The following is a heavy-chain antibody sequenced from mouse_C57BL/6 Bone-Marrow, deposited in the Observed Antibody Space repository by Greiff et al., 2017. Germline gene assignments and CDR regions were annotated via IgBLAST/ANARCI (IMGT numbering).Heavy chain of an antibody. D-gene: IGHD1-1*01. CDR1: GYTFTSYW. CDR2: IYPSDSET. CDR3: ARGGSSFFDY. Sequence: QVQLQQPGAELVRPGSSVNLSCKASGYTFTSYWMDWVKQRPGQGLEWIGNIYPSDSETHYTQKFKDKATLTVDKSSRTAYMQLSSLTSEDSAVYYCARGGSSFFDYWGQGTTLTVSS. V-gene: IGHV1-61*01. J-gene: IGHJ2*01.